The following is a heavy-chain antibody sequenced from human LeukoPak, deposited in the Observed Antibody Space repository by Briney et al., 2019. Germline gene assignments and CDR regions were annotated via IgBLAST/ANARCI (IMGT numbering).Heavy chain of an antibody. CDR1: GYTFTTYD. Sequence: ASVKVSCKASGYTFTTYDINWVRQATGQGLEWVGWMNPNSGNTGYAQKFLGRVTMTRNTSISTVYMELSSLRSEDTAVYYCARRLGYSSGQDYWGQGTLVTVSS. D-gene: IGHD6-19*01. CDR3: ARRLGYSSGQDY. CDR2: MNPNSGNT. V-gene: IGHV1-8*01. J-gene: IGHJ4*02.